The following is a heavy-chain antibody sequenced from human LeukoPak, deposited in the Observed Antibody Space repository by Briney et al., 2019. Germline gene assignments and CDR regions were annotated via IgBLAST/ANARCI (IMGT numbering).Heavy chain of an antibody. CDR3: ARGYCSGGSCYDWFDP. D-gene: IGHD2-15*01. V-gene: IGHV1-46*01. Sequence: SVKVSCKASGYTFTSYYMHWVRQAPGQGLEWMGIINPSGGSTSYAQKFQGRVTMTRDTSTSTVYMELSSLRSEDTAVYYCARGYCSGGSCYDWFDPWGQGTLVTVSP. CDR2: INPSGGST. J-gene: IGHJ5*02. CDR1: GYTFTSYY.